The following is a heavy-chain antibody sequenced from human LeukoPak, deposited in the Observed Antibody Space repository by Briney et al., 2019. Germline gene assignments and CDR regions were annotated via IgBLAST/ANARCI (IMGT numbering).Heavy chain of an antibody. CDR3: ARPLRDGSYDAFDI. Sequence: GESLKISCQDSGYNFTNYWIGWVRQMPGKGLEWMGIIYPGDSLTRYSPSFQGHVTISADRSIATAYLQWSSLTAADTAMYYCARPLRDGSYDAFDIWGQGTRVTVSS. CDR2: IYPGDSLT. V-gene: IGHV5-51*01. J-gene: IGHJ3*02. D-gene: IGHD2-15*01. CDR1: GYNFTNYW.